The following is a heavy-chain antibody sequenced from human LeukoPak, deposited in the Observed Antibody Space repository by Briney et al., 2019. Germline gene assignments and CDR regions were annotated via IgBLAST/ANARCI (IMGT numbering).Heavy chain of an antibody. V-gene: IGHV3-21*01. CDR1: GFTFSSYG. J-gene: IGHJ6*04. Sequence: PGGSLRLSCAASGFTFSSYGMNWVRQAPGKGLEWVSSISSSSYIYYADSVKGRFTISRDNAKNSLYLQMNSLRAEDTAVYYCAELGITMIGGVWGKGTTVTISS. D-gene: IGHD3-10*02. CDR2: ISSSSYI. CDR3: AELGITMIGGV.